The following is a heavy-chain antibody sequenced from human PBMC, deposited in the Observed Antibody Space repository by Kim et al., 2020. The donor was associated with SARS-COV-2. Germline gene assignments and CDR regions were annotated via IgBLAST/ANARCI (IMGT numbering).Heavy chain of an antibody. V-gene: IGHV1-18*01. CDR1: GYTFTSYG. Sequence: ASVKVSCKASGYTFTSYGISWVRQAPGQGLEWMGWISAYNGNTNYAQKLQGRVTMTTDTSTSTAYMELRSLRSDDTAVYYCARETSVVVRGVLRGVWFDPWGQGTLVTVSS. CDR3: ARETSVVVRGVLRGVWFDP. J-gene: IGHJ5*02. CDR2: ISAYNGNT. D-gene: IGHD3-10*01.